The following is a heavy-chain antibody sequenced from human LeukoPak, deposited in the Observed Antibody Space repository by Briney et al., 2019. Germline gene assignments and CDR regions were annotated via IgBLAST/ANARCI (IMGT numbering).Heavy chain of an antibody. CDR3: ARLNAQGVPSP. CDR2: IYHRGST. Sequence: PSETLSLTCAVSGYSISSGYYWGWVRQPPGKGLEWIGSIYHRGSTYYYSSFKSRVTISADMSKNLFSLSLTSVSAADTALYYCARLNAQGVPSPWGQGTLVTVSS. V-gene: IGHV4-38-2*01. J-gene: IGHJ5*02. CDR1: GYSISSGYY. D-gene: IGHD3-16*01.